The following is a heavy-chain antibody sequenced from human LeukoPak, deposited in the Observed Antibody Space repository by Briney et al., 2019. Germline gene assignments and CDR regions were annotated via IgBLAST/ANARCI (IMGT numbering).Heavy chain of an antibody. J-gene: IGHJ6*03. D-gene: IGHD2-15*01. CDR1: GGSISSGGYY. CDR2: IYYSGST. CDR3: ARTREVVGCSGGSCYYYYYMDV. V-gene: IGHV4-31*03. Sequence: SQTLSLTCTVSGGSISSGGYYWSWIRQHPGQGLEWIGNIYYSGSTYYNPSLKSRVTISVGTAKNQFSLKLSSVTGADTAVYYCARTREVVGCSGGSCYYYYYMDVWGKGTTVTVSS.